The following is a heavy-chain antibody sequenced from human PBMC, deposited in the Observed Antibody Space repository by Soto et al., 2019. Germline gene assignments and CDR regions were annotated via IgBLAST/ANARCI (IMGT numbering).Heavy chain of an antibody. V-gene: IGHV4-4*02. CDR3: ANRSLRGVRFLEST. Sequence: QVQLRESGPGLVKPSGTLSLTCAVSGDSMSNTNWWSWVRQPPGKGMEWIGEIYHSGSTNYNPSPTRRVTISVYKSNTQFFLKLNSVTAADTAVYYCANRSLRGVRFLESTWGQGPLVAVSS. J-gene: IGHJ5*02. D-gene: IGHD3-3*01. CDR2: IYHSGST. CDR1: GDSMSNTNW.